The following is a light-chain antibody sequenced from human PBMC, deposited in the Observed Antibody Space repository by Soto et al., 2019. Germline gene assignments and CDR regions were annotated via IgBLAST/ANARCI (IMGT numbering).Light chain of an antibody. CDR2: DAS. V-gene: IGKV3-11*01. J-gene: IGKJ1*01. CDR3: QQHNNWPRT. Sequence: EIVLTQSPATLSLSPGERATLSCRASQGVSSYLAWYQQKPGQAPRLLIYDASTRATGIPARFSGSGSGTDFTLTISSLQPEDFAVYYCQQHNNWPRTFGQGTKVEIK. CDR1: QGVSSY.